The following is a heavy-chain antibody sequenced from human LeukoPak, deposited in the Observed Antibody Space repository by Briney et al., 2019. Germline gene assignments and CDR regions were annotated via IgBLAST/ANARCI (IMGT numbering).Heavy chain of an antibody. V-gene: IGHV3-7*01. CDR2: IKEDGSQI. CDR3: AGSSGWLFDY. D-gene: IGHD6-19*01. J-gene: IGHJ4*02. Sequence: GGSLRLSCVGTGFSFSNYWMNWVRQAPGKGLEWVANIKEDGSQIYYVDSVKGRFTISRDSAKNSVYLQMNSLRAEDTAVYYCAGSSGWLFDYWGQGTLVAVSS. CDR1: GFSFSNYW.